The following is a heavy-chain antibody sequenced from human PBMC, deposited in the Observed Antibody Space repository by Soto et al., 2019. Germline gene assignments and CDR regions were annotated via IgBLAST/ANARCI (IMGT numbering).Heavy chain of an antibody. V-gene: IGHV1-69*13. CDR1: GGTFSSYA. Sequence: SVKVSCKASGGTFSSYAISWVRQAPGQGLEWMGGIIPIFGTANYAQKFQGRVTITADESTSTAYMELSSLRSEDTAVYYCARAVDYGDYLPTTLDYWSQGTLVTVSS. CDR2: IIPIFGTA. J-gene: IGHJ4*02. CDR3: ARAVDYGDYLPTTLDY. D-gene: IGHD4-17*01.